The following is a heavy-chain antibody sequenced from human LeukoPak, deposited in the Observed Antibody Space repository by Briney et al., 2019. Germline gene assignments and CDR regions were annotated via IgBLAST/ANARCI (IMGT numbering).Heavy chain of an antibody. Sequence: SETLSLTCTVSGASLSSGSYYWTWIRQPPGKGLEWIGYIYYSGSTNYNPSLKSRVTISVDTSKNQFSLKLTSVTAADTAVYYCARGVNSGYFDYCGQGTLVTVSS. CDR3: ARGVNSGYFDY. CDR2: IYYSGST. CDR1: GASLSSGSYY. D-gene: IGHD1-26*01. J-gene: IGHJ4*02. V-gene: IGHV4-61*01.